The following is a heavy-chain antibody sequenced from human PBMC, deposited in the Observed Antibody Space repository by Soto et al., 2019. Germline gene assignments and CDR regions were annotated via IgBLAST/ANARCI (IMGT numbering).Heavy chain of an antibody. J-gene: IGHJ4*02. CDR3: ARAKENRYYFDY. Sequence: ETLSHACAVYGASSSGYDWRWIRQPPGKGLEWIGEINNSGSTNYNPSLKSRVTISVDTSKNQFSLTLSSVTAAATAVYYCARAKENRYYFDYWGQGTLLTVSS. CDR2: INNSGST. V-gene: IGHV4-34*01. CDR1: GASSSGYD.